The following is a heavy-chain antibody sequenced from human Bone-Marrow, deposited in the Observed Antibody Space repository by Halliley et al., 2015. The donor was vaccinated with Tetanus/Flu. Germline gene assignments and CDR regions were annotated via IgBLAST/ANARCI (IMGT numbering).Heavy chain of an antibody. CDR1: GNTFSNYA. D-gene: IGHD3-9*01. Sequence: QLVQSGAEVKKPGSSVKVSCKASGNTFSNYAFSWVRQAPGQGLEWMGDIIPLFATAKYAQKFQGRVTIAADESTSTAYMELSSLTSEATAVYYCGGTTPDPETNDWLFQTDFWGQGTLVTVSS. CDR3: GGTTPDPETNDWLFQTDF. CDR2: IIPLFATA. V-gene: IGHV1-69*01. J-gene: IGHJ4*02.